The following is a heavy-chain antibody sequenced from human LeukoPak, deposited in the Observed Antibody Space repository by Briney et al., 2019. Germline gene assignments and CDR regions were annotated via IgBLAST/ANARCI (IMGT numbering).Heavy chain of an antibody. CDR3: ARGWYVETIPFEH. CDR2: IYYSGDT. D-gene: IGHD2-2*02. CDR1: GGSISSSSYY. J-gene: IGHJ4*02. V-gene: IGHV4-39*07. Sequence: PSETLSLTCTVSGGSISSSSYYWGWIRQPPGKELEWIGSIYYSGDTYFNPSLKSRVTISIDKSKNQFSLKLSSVTAADTAVYYCARGWYVETIPFEHWGQGTLVTVSS.